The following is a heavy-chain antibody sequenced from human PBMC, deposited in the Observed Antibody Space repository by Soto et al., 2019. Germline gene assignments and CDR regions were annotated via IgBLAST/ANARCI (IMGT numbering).Heavy chain of an antibody. J-gene: IGHJ6*01. CDR3: ARGASTDCSNGVCSFFYNHNMDV. Sequence: SVKVSCKASGYSFTDYHIHWVRQAPGQGLEWLGRINPKSGGTSTAQKFQGWVTMTTDTSISTASMELTRRTSDDTAIYYCARGASTDCSNGVCSFFYNHNMDVWGQ. CDR2: INPKSGGT. V-gene: IGHV1-2*04. D-gene: IGHD2-8*01. CDR1: GYSFTDYH.